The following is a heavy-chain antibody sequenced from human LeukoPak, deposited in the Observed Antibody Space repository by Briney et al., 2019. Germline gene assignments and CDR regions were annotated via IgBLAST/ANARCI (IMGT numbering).Heavy chain of an antibody. J-gene: IGHJ5*02. CDR1: GGSISSGDYY. CDR2: IYYSGST. CDR3: ARGLGYCSSTSCYFYWFDP. Sequence: PSETLSLTCTVSGGSISSGDYYWSWIRQPPGKGLEWIGYIYYSGSTYCNPSLKSRVTISVDTSKNQFSLKLSSVTAADTAVYYCARGLGYCSSTSCYFYWFDPWGQGTLVTVSS. D-gene: IGHD2-2*03. V-gene: IGHV4-30-4*08.